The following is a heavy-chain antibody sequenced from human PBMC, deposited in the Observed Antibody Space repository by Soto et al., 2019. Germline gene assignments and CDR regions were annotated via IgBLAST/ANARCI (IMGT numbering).Heavy chain of an antibody. D-gene: IGHD3-10*01. CDR1: GSTFSSYA. V-gene: IGHV1-69*01. CDR3: ASPGDGRPLPNYFYYGMDV. J-gene: IGHJ6*02. Sequence: QVQLVQSGAEVKKPGSWVKVSCKASGSTFSSYAISWVRQAPRQGLEWMGGIIPIFGTANYAQKFQGRVTITADESTSTAYMELSSLRSEDTAVYYCASPGDGRPLPNYFYYGMDVWGQGTTVTVSS. CDR2: IIPIFGTA.